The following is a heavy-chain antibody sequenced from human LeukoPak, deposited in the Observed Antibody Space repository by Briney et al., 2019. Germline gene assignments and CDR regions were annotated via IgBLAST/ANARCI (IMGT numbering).Heavy chain of an antibody. J-gene: IGHJ4*02. Sequence: GGSLRLSCAASGFTFSSYAMQWVRQAPGKGLEYVSVISGNGGSTYYANSVKGRFTISRDNSKNTLYLQMGSLRAEDMAVCYCARTMDYRTLDYWGQGTLVTVSS. V-gene: IGHV3-64*01. CDR2: ISGNGGST. CDR1: GFTFSSYA. D-gene: IGHD4-11*01. CDR3: ARTMDYRTLDY.